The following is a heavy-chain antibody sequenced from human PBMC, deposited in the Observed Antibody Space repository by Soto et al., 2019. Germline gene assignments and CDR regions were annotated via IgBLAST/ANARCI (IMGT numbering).Heavy chain of an antibody. CDR1: GSTFSSYG. J-gene: IGHJ6*02. CDR2: IWYDGSNK. Sequence: GGSLRLSCAASGSTFSSYGMHWVRQAPGKGLEWVAVIWYDGSNKYYADSVKGRFTISRDNSKNTLYLQMNSLRAEDTAVYYCARDRGRYYDFWSGYYSYYYYYGMDVWGQGTTVTVSS. D-gene: IGHD3-3*01. CDR3: ARDRGRYYDFWSGYYSYYYYYGMDV. V-gene: IGHV3-33*01.